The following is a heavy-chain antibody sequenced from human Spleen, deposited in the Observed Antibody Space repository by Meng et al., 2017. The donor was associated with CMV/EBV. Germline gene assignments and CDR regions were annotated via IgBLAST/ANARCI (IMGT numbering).Heavy chain of an antibody. J-gene: IGHJ4*02. D-gene: IGHD3-10*01. Sequence: GGSLRLSCVAPGFTFSSYAMHWVRQAPGKGLEWVAVISYDGSNKYYADSVKGRFTISRDNSKNTLYLQMNSLRAEDTAVYYCAQDRITAVYCFDYWGQGTLVTVSS. CDR3: AQDRITAVYCFDY. CDR2: ISYDGSNK. CDR1: GFTFSSYA. V-gene: IGHV3-30*04.